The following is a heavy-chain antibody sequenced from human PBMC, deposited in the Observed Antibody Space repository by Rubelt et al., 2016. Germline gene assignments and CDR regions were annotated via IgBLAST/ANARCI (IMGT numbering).Heavy chain of an antibody. V-gene: IGHV1-18*01. Sequence: TSYGISWVRQAPGQGLEWMGWISAYNGNTNYAQKLQGRVTMTTDTSTSTAYMELRSLRSDDTAVYYCARDSPPHSGYDLMLRGGSYFPIGYWGQGTLVTVSS. CDR3: ARDSPPHSGYDLMLRGGSYFPIGY. CDR1: TSYG. D-gene: IGHD5-12*01. CDR2: ISAYNGNT. J-gene: IGHJ4*02.